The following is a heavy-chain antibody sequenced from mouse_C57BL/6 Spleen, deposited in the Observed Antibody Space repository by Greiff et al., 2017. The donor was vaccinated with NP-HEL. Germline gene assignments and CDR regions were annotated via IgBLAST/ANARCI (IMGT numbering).Heavy chain of an antibody. CDR1: GYTFTDYN. D-gene: IGHD1-1*01. CDR3: ARRARYGSSYPFAY. J-gene: IGHJ3*01. CDR2: INPNNGGT. V-gene: IGHV1-18*01. Sequence: VQLQQSGPELVKPGASVKIPCKASGYTFTDYNMDWVKQSHGKSLEWIGDINPNNGGTIYNQKFKGKATLTVDKSSSTAYMELRSLTSEDTAVYYCARRARYGSSYPFAYWGQGTLVTVSA.